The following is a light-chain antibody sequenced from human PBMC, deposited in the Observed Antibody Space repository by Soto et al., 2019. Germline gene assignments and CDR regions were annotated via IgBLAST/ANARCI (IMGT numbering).Light chain of an antibody. V-gene: IGLV4-60*02. CDR3: ETWDSHTWV. CDR2: LEGRGSY. J-gene: IGLJ3*02. CDR1: SGHSSYI. Sequence: QLVLTQSSSASASLGSSVKLTCTLSSGHSSYIIAWHQQRPGKAPRYLMNLEGRGSYNKGSGVPDRFSGSSSGADRYLTISNLQFEDEADYYCETWDSHTWVFGGGTKVTVL.